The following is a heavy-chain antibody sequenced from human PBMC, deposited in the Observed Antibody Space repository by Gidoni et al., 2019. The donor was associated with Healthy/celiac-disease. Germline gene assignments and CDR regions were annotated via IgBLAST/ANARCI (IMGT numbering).Heavy chain of an antibody. D-gene: IGHD2-15*01. J-gene: IGHJ4*02. V-gene: IGHV1-69*01. Sequence: QVQLVHSGSEVKKPGSSQQVSCKASSGTFSSSAISWVRQAPGHGLEWRGGISPIFGTANYAQKFQGRVTITADESTSTAYMELSSLRSEDTAVYYCARVEGFRGGVVYWGQGTLVTVSS. CDR1: SGTFSSSA. CDR3: ARVEGFRGGVVY. CDR2: ISPIFGTA.